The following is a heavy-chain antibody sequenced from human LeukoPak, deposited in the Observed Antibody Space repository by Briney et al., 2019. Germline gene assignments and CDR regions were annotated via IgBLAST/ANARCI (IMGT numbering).Heavy chain of an antibody. V-gene: IGHV3-48*03. CDR2: ISSSGSTI. CDR3: AKDSFRDFLDNCGGDCYPSAPYFDY. CDR1: GFTFGDYA. Sequence: PGRSLRLSCTASGFTFGDYAMSWVRQAPGKGLEWVSYISSSGSTIYYADSVKGRFTISRDNAKNSLYLQMNSLRAEDTAVYYCAKDSFRDFLDNCGGDCYPSAPYFDYWGQGTLVTVSS. D-gene: IGHD2-21*02. J-gene: IGHJ4*02.